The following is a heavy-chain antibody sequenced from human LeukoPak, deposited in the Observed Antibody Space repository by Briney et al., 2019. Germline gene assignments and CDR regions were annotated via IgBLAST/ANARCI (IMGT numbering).Heavy chain of an antibody. Sequence: GGSLRLSCAASGFTFSSYDMHWVRQPTGKGLEWVSGIGSAGNTYYSGSVKGRFTISRENAKNSLYLQMNSLRAGDTAVYYCARGANLGFDPWGQGTLVTVSS. D-gene: IGHD5-24*01. CDR2: IGSAGNT. J-gene: IGHJ5*02. V-gene: IGHV3-13*04. CDR3: ARGANLGFDP. CDR1: GFTFSSYD.